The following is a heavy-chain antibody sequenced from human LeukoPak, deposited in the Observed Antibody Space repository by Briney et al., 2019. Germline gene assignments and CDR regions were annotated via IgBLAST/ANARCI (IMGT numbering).Heavy chain of an antibody. V-gene: IGHV3-48*01. CDR1: GFTFSSYS. CDR3: AKDPVPSYYGWGSANY. D-gene: IGHD3-10*01. CDR2: ISSSSSTI. Sequence: SGGSLRLSCAASGFTFSSYSMNWVRQAPGKGLEWVSYISSSSSTIYYADSVKGRFTISRDNAKNSLYLQMNSLRAEDTAVYYLAKDPVPSYYGWGSANYWGREPLVTVSS. J-gene: IGHJ4*02.